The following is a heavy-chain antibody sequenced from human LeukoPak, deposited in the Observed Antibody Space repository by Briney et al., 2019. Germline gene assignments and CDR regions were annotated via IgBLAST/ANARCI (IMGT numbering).Heavy chain of an antibody. CDR3: ARVYLSQQLVPGLDY. D-gene: IGHD6-13*01. J-gene: IGHJ4*02. V-gene: IGHV3-20*04. Sequence: SGGSLRLSCAASGFIFDDYGMSWVRQAPGKGLEWVSGINWNGSITGYADSVKGRFTISRDNAKSSLYLQMNSLRAEDTASYYCARVYLSQQLVPGLDYWGQGTLVTVSS. CDR2: INWNGSIT. CDR1: GFIFDDYG.